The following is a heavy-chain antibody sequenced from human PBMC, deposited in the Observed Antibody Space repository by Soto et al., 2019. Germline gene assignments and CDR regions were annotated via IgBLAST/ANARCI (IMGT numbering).Heavy chain of an antibody. CDR2: LSDSGGST. CDR1: GFTFSSHA. Sequence: EVQLLESGGGLVQPGGSLRLSCTASGFTFSSHAMTWVRQAPGKGLEWVSGLSDSGGSTYYADSVKGRFTISRDNSMNTLYLQMNTLRAEETAVYSCAKVSSSWYAGFFDLWGQGTLVTVSS. J-gene: IGHJ4*02. CDR3: AKVSSSWYAGFFDL. V-gene: IGHV3-23*01. D-gene: IGHD6-13*01.